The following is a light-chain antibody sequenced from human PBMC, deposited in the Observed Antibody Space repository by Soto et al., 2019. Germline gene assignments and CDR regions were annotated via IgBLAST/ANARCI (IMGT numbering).Light chain of an antibody. J-gene: IGKJ3*01. CDR1: QGISSW. V-gene: IGKV1D-12*01. Sequence: DIQMTQSPSSVSASVGDRVTITCRASQGISSWLAWYQQQPGQAPKLLIYAASRLQSGVPSRFSGSGAGPYLNLTISSRQPDAFATDCCSAQCALGPETQVDIK. CDR3: SAQCA. CDR2: AAS.